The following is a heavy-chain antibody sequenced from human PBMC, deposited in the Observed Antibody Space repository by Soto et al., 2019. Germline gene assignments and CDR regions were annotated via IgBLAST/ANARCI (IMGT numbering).Heavy chain of an antibody. D-gene: IGHD3-22*01. CDR2: INAGNGNT. CDR1: RGTFSSYA. CDR3: ARAPPYYDSSGPIIYFDY. J-gene: IGHJ4*02. V-gene: IGHV1-3*01. Sequence: ASVKVSFKASRGTFSSYAFNWVRQAPGQGLEWMGGINAGNGNTKYSQKFQGRVTITRDTSASTAYMELSSLRSEDTAVYYCARAPPYYDSSGPIIYFDYWGQGTLVTVSS.